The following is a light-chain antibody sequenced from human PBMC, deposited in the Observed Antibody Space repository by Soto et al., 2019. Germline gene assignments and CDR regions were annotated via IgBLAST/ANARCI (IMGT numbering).Light chain of an antibody. CDR2: AAS. CDR3: QHRNTYPLT. J-gene: IGKJ4*01. CDR1: QDISSY. Sequence: DIQLTQSPSFLSASVGDRVTITCRASQDISSYLTWYQQKPGKAPKLLIYAASTLQSGVPSRFSGSGSGTEFTLTISSLQPEDFATYYCQHRNTYPLTFGGGTKVEIK. V-gene: IGKV1-9*01.